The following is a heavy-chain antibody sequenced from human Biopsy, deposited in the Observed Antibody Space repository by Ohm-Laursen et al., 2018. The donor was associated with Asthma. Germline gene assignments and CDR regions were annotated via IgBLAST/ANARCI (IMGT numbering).Heavy chain of an antibody. CDR1: GGPLRGYV. D-gene: IGHD1-14*01. Sequence: SDTLSLTCALSGGPLRGYVWAWIRQPPGKGLEWIGEIPQGGATAVNPSLKSRVTISMDPSKGQFYLSLRSMTAADTAVYYCASGPEWSGLDVWGQGTTVTVSS. CDR3: ASGPEWSGLDV. CDR2: IPQGGAT. V-gene: IGHV4-34*01. J-gene: IGHJ6*02.